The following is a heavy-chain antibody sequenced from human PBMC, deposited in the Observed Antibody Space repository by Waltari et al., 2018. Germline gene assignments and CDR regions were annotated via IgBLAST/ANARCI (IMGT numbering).Heavy chain of an antibody. Sequence: EVQLVESGGGLIQPGGSLSLSCAASGFTVSSNYMTWVRQAPGKGLEWVSVIYSGGSTYYADSVKGRFTISRDNSKNTLYLQMNSLRAEDTAVYYCARDPLGLYSYGCWGQGTLVTVSS. V-gene: IGHV3-53*01. D-gene: IGHD5-18*01. CDR1: GFTVSSNY. CDR3: ARDPLGLYSYGC. CDR2: IYSGGST. J-gene: IGHJ4*02.